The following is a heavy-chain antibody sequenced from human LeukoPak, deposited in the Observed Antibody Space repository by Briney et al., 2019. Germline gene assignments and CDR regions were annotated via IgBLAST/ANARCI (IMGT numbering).Heavy chain of an antibody. D-gene: IGHD6-19*01. J-gene: IGHJ4*02. Sequence: GGSLRLSCAASGFTFSSYGMHWVRQAPGKGLEWVAVIWYEGSNKYYADSVKGRFTISRDNSKNTLYLQMHSLRAEDTAVYYCARGAAVAAPAPFHYWGQGTLVTVSS. V-gene: IGHV3-33*01. CDR1: GFTFSSYG. CDR2: IWYEGSNK. CDR3: ARGAAVAAPAPFHY.